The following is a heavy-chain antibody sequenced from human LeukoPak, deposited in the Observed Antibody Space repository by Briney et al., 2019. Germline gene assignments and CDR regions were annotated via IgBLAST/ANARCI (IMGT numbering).Heavy chain of an antibody. Sequence: PGGSLRLSCAASGFTFSSYWMHWVRQAPGKGLVWVSRTNSDGSSTTYADSVKGRFTISRDNAKNTLYLQMNSLRAEDTAVYYCARGLGFWSGYYNAFDIWGQGTMVTVSS. D-gene: IGHD3-3*01. CDR1: GFTFSSYW. CDR2: TNSDGSST. CDR3: ARGLGFWSGYYNAFDI. J-gene: IGHJ3*02. V-gene: IGHV3-74*01.